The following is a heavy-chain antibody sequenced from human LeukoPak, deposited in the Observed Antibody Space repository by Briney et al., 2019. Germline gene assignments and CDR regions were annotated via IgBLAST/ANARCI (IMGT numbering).Heavy chain of an antibody. CDR3: ARGPDYYDSSGYDYYYMDV. Sequence: SSVKVSCKASGGTFSNYAISWVRHAPGQGFEWMGGIIPIFGTANYAQKFQGRVTITAHESTSTAYMELSSLRSEDTAVYYCARGPDYYDSSGYDYYYMDVWGKGTTVTVSS. CDR2: IIPIFGTA. V-gene: IGHV1-69*01. D-gene: IGHD3-22*01. J-gene: IGHJ6*03. CDR1: GGTFSNYA.